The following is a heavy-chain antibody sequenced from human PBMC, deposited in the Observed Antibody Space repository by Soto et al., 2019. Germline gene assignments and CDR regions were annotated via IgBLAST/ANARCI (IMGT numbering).Heavy chain of an antibody. Sequence: GGSLRLSCAASGFTFSSYGMHWVRQAPGKGLEWVAVISYDGSNKYYADSVKGRFTISRDNSKNTLYLQMNSLRAEDTAVYYCANYYDSSGYSPDYWGQGTLVTVSS. J-gene: IGHJ4*02. D-gene: IGHD3-22*01. CDR1: GFTFSSYG. V-gene: IGHV3-30*18. CDR2: ISYDGSNK. CDR3: ANYYDSSGYSPDY.